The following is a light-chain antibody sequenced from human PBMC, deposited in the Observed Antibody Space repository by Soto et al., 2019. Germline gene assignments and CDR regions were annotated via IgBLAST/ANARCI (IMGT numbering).Light chain of an antibody. CDR1: QSVSNRY. Sequence: EVVLPQSPGTLSLSPGAGATLSCRASQSVSNRYFAWYQQKPGQAPRLLIYRVSSRATGIPDRFSGSGSGTDFTLTISRLEPEDFAVYYCQQYGNGPLTFGGVTKV. CDR3: QQYGNGPLT. J-gene: IGKJ4*02. CDR2: RVS. V-gene: IGKV3-20*01.